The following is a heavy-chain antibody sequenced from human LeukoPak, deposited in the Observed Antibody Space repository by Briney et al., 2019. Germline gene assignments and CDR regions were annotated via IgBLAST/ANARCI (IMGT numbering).Heavy chain of an antibody. J-gene: IGHJ4*02. V-gene: IGHV3-30*02. Sequence: GGSLRLSCAASGFTFSSYGMHWVRQAPGKGLEWVAFIRYDGSNKYYADSVKGRFTISRDNAKNSLYLQMNSLRAEDTAVYYCAREPYSSSWLIDYWGQGTLVTVSS. CDR3: AREPYSSSWLIDY. CDR1: GFTFSSYG. D-gene: IGHD6-13*01. CDR2: IRYDGSNK.